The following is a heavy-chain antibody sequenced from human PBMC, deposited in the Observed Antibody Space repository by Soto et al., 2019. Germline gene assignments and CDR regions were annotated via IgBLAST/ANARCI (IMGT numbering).Heavy chain of an antibody. V-gene: IGHV3-7*03. CDR2: IKQDGSER. CDR1: GFTFTTYW. Sequence: VQLVESGGGLVQPGGSLTLSCAASGFTFTTYWMTWVRQAPGKGLEWVAHIKQDGSERDYVDSVRGRFTISRDNAKNSLYLQMNSLRAEDTAVYYCVSEAYSYPYWGQGTLVTVSS. CDR3: VSEAYSYPY. D-gene: IGHD5-18*01. J-gene: IGHJ4*02.